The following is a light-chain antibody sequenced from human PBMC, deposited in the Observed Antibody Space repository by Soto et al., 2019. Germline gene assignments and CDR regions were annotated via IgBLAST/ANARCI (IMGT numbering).Light chain of an antibody. CDR3: QQYGSSSIT. CDR1: QSVTGNY. Sequence: EFVLTQSPGTLSLSPGERTTLSCWASQSVTGNYLAWYQHNPGQPPRLLIYGASSRAPAIPDRFSGSGSGTGFPLTISSLEPEDFAVYCFQQYGSSSITCGYGTRLEI. J-gene: IGKJ5*01. V-gene: IGKV3-20*01. CDR2: GAS.